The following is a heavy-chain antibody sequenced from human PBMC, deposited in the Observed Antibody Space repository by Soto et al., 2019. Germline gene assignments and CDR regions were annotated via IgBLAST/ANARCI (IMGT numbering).Heavy chain of an antibody. Sequence: SETLSLTCAVYGGSFSGYYWSWIRQPPGKGLEWIGEINHSGSTNYNPSLKSRVTISVDTSKNQFSLKLSSVTAADTAVYYCARASEVARGSIDYWGQGTLVTVSS. D-gene: IGHD2-15*01. J-gene: IGHJ4*02. V-gene: IGHV4-34*01. CDR1: GGSFSGYY. CDR2: INHSGST. CDR3: ARASEVARGSIDY.